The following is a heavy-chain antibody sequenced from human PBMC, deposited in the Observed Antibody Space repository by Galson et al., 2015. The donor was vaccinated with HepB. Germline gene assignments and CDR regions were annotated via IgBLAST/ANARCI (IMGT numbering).Heavy chain of an antibody. J-gene: IGHJ4*02. CDR3: ARWEKTTSDY. V-gene: IGHV3-33*01. CDR1: GFIFRNYG. D-gene: IGHD1-26*01. CDR2: IWYDGSNT. Sequence: SLRLSCAASGFIFRNYGMHWVRQAPGKGLEWVAIIWYDGSNTDYADSVKGRFTISRDNSQNTLYLQMNSLGVEDTAVYYCARWEKTTSDYWGQGTLVTVSS.